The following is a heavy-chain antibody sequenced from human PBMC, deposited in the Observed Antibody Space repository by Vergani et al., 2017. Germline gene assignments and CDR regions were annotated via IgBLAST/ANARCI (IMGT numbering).Heavy chain of an antibody. D-gene: IGHD6-13*01. CDR1: GASISSGDYY. J-gene: IGHJ6*03. V-gene: IGHV4-30-4*01. Sequence: QVQLQESGPGLVRPSQTLSLTCTVSGASISSGDYYWTWIRPPPGKGLEWIGYIYDTGSTYYNPSLESRIFISIDTSENQFSLNLSSVTAADTAVYYCARGRTLAAGYYYYYYYMDVWGKGTTVTVSS. CDR2: IYDTGST. CDR3: ARGRTLAAGYYYYYYYMDV.